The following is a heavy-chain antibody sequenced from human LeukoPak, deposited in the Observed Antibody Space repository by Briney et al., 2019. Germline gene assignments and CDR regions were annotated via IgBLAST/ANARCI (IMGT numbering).Heavy chain of an antibody. CDR3: ARWGRYGSGPYYYYMDV. CDR2: IYTSGST. CDR1: GGSISSYY. V-gene: IGHV4-4*07. Sequence: PSETLSLTCTVSGGSISSYYWSWIRQPAGKGLEWIGRIYTSGSTNYNPSLKSRVTISVDKSKNQFSLKLSSVTAADTAVHYCARWGRYGSGPYYYYMDVWGKGTTVTVSS. D-gene: IGHD3-10*01. J-gene: IGHJ6*03.